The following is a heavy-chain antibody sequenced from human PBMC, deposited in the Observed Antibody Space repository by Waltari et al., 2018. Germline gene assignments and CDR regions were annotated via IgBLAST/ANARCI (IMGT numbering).Heavy chain of an antibody. Sequence: EVQRVESGGGLVQPGGYLRLSCAASGFTFRSYWMHWVRQAPGKGLLSVSLINTDGTITSYADSVKGRFTISRDNAKNTLFLQMNSLRADDTAVYYCVLYSSSFLGDCWGQGTLVTVSS. CDR2: INTDGTIT. CDR3: VLYSSSFLGDC. J-gene: IGHJ4*02. D-gene: IGHD6-13*01. CDR1: GFTFRSYW. V-gene: IGHV3-74*01.